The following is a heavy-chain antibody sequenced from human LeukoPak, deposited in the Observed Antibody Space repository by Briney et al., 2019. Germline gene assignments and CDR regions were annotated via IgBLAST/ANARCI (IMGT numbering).Heavy chain of an antibody. CDR1: GGSISSSNW. J-gene: IGHJ4*02. CDR2: IYHSGST. Sequence: SETLSLTCAVSGGSISSSNWWSWVRQPPGKGLEWIGEIYHSGSTNYNPSLKSRVTISVDKSKNQFSLKLSSVTAADTAVYYCAREDSSGYPALFDYWGQGTLVTVSS. CDR3: AREDSSGYPALFDY. V-gene: IGHV4-4*02. D-gene: IGHD3-22*01.